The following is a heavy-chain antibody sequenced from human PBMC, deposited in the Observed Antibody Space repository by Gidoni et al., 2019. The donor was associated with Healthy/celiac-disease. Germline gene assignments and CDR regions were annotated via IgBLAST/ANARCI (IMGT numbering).Heavy chain of an antibody. CDR2: ISWNSGSI. CDR1: GFTFADYA. Sequence: EVQLVESGGGLVQPGRSLRLYCAASGFTFADYAMHWVRQAPGKGLEWVSGISWNSGSIGYADSVKGRFTISRDNAKNSLYLQMNSLRAEDTALYYCAKAKGTYYYYYGMDVWGQGTTVTVSS. CDR3: AKAKGTYYYYYGMDV. V-gene: IGHV3-9*01. J-gene: IGHJ6*02. D-gene: IGHD1-1*01.